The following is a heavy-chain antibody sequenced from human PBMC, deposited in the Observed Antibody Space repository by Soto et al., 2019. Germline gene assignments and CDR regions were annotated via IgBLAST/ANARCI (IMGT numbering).Heavy chain of an antibody. J-gene: IGHJ4*02. CDR3: ARVIYDSSGSSFDYVTANY. Sequence: PGGSLRLSCAASGFTFSSYSMNWVRQAPGKGLEWVAVIWYDGSNKYYADSVKGRFTISRDNSKNTLYLQMNSLRAEDTAVYYCARVIYDSSGSSFDYVTANYWGQGTLVTVSS. CDR1: GFTFSSYS. CDR2: IWYDGSNK. V-gene: IGHV3-33*08. D-gene: IGHD3-22*01.